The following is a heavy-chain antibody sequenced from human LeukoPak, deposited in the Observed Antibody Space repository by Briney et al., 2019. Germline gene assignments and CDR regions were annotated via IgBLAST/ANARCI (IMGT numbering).Heavy chain of an antibody. Sequence: PSQTLSLTCTVSGGSISSGGYYWSWIRQHSGKGLEWIGYIYYSGSTYYNPSLKSRVTISVDTSKNQFSLKLSSVTAADTAVYYCARRSISYFDYWGQGTLVTVSS. CDR3: ARRSISYFDY. D-gene: IGHD1-14*01. CDR2: IYYSGST. J-gene: IGHJ4*02. V-gene: IGHV4-31*03. CDR1: GGSISSGGYY.